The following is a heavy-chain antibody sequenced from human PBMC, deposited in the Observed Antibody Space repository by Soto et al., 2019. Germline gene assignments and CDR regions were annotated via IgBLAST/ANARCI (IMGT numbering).Heavy chain of an antibody. Sequence: SETLSLTCTVSGGSISTYYWSWIRQPPGKGLEWIGWIYYSGSTYYNPSLKSRVTISVDTSKNQFSLKLSSVTAADTAVYYCARSSTSANYFDYWGQGTLVTVSS. J-gene: IGHJ4*02. V-gene: IGHV4-59*12. CDR1: GGSISTYY. CDR3: ARSSTSANYFDY. D-gene: IGHD2-2*01. CDR2: IYYSGST.